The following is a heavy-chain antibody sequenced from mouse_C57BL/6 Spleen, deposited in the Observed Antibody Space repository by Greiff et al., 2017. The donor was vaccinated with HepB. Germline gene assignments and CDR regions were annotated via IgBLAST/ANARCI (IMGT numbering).Heavy chain of an antibody. V-gene: IGHV5-17*01. Sequence: EVKLVESGGGLVKPGGSLKLSCAASGFTFSDYGMHWVRQAPEKGLEWVAYISSGSSTLYYADTVKGRFTISRDNAKKTLFLQMTSLRSEDTAMYYCARPNSYYAIDYWGQGTSVTVSS. J-gene: IGHJ4*01. CDR3: ARPNSYYAIDY. CDR1: GFTFSDYG. D-gene: IGHD4-1*01. CDR2: ISSGSSTL.